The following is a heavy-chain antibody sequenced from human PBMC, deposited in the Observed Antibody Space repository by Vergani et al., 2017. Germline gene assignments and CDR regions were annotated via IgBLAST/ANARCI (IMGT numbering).Heavy chain of an antibody. J-gene: IGHJ3*02. CDR1: GFTFSAYY. Sequence: QVQLVESGGGLVKPGGSLRLSCAASGFTFSAYYMSWIRQAPGKGLEWVSYISSSSSYTNYADSVKGRFTISRDNAKNSLYLQMNSLRAEDTAVYYCARDDYYDSSGYKGADAFDIWGQGTMVTVSS. CDR3: ARDDYYDSSGYKGADAFDI. D-gene: IGHD3-22*01. CDR2: ISSSSSYT. V-gene: IGHV3-11*06.